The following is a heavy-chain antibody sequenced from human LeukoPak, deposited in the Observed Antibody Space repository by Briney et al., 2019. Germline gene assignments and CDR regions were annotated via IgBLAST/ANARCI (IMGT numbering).Heavy chain of an antibody. CDR1: GFTFSGYW. Sequence: QTGGSLRLSCAASGFTFSGYWMSCVRQAPGKGLEWVANIKQDGSEKYYVDSVKGRFTISRDNAKNSLFLQMNSLRAEDTAVYYCARDWQWQQLDGDAFDIWGQGTMVTVSS. CDR2: IKQDGSEK. J-gene: IGHJ3*02. D-gene: IGHD6-13*01. CDR3: ARDWQWQQLDGDAFDI. V-gene: IGHV3-7*04.